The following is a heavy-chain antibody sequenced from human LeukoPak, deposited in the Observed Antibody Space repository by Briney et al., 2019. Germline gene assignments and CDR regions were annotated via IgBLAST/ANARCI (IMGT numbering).Heavy chain of an antibody. CDR1: GGSITGYY. J-gene: IGHJ4*02. V-gene: IGHV4-59*01. Sequence: PSETLSLTCTVSGGSITGYYWSWVRQPPGEGLEWIGYISDSGSTNYNPSLKSRITISVDTSKNQFSLQLRSVTAADTAFYYCARMHRYGRYWGQGALRTVSS. CDR3: ARMHRYGRY. CDR2: ISDSGST. D-gene: IGHD5-18*01.